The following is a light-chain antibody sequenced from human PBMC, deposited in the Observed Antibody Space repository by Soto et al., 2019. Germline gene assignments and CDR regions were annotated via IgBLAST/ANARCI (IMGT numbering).Light chain of an antibody. CDR3: QKYHSAPRT. CDR1: QDISYY. J-gene: IGKJ1*01. V-gene: IGKV1-27*01. CDR2: AAS. Sequence: DIQMTQSPSSLSTSVGDRVTITCRANQDISYYLAWYQQKQGKVPKLLIYAASTLQSGVPSRFNGSGSGTDFTLTISSLQPEDIATYYCQKYHSAPRTFGQGTKVEIK.